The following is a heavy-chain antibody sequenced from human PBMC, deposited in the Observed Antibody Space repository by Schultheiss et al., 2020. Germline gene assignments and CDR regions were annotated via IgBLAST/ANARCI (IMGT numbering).Heavy chain of an antibody. CDR3: ARGEDCSSTSCYPNYYYYYYMDV. Sequence: GGSLRLSCAASGFTFSSYAMHWVRQAPGKGLEWVAVISYDGSNKYYADSVKGRFTISRHNSKNTLFLQMNSLRAEDTAVYYCARGEDCSSTSCYPNYYYYYYMDVWGKGTTVTVSS. CDR2: ISYDGSNK. J-gene: IGHJ6*03. CDR1: GFTFSSYA. D-gene: IGHD2-2*01. V-gene: IGHV3-30*14.